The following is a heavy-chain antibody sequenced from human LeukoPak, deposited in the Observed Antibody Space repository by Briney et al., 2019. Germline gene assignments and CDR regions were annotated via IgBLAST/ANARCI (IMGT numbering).Heavy chain of an antibody. Sequence: GESLKISCRGSGYCFINYWIGWVRQMPGRGGEWMGVIYPGHSETRYSPSFQGQVTISADKSISTAYLQWSSLRASDTAMYYCARLRDGSNWFDPWGQGTLVTVSS. J-gene: IGHJ5*02. CDR2: IYPGHSET. D-gene: IGHD5-24*01. V-gene: IGHV5-51*01. CDR1: GYCFINYW. CDR3: ARLRDGSNWFDP.